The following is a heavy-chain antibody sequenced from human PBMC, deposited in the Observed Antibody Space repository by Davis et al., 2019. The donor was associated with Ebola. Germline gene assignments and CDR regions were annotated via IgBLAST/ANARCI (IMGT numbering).Heavy chain of an antibody. J-gene: IGHJ6*02. Sequence: GGSLRLSCAASGFTFSVYYMSWIRQAPGKGPEWVAIIKPDEGEKYYVDSVKGRFTISRDNAKNSLYLQMNSLRAEDTAVYYCARECLLWFGELLYTPAGMDVWGQGTTVTVSS. CDR2: IKPDEGEK. CDR3: ARECLLWFGELLYTPAGMDV. D-gene: IGHD3-10*01. CDR1: GFTFSVYY. V-gene: IGHV3-7*01.